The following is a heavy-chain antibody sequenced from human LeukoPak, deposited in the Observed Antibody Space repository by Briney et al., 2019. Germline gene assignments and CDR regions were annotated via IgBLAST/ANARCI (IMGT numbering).Heavy chain of an antibody. Sequence: GGSLRLSCAASGFTVSTTYMSWVRQAPGKGLEWVSVIYSGGSTYYADSVKGRFTISRDNPKNTLYLQMNSLRAEDTAVYYRARDLSSCSGGHCPPDYWGQGTLVTVSS. CDR2: IYSGGST. V-gene: IGHV3-53*01. D-gene: IGHD2-15*01. CDR3: ARDLSSCSGGHCPPDY. CDR1: GFTVSTTY. J-gene: IGHJ4*02.